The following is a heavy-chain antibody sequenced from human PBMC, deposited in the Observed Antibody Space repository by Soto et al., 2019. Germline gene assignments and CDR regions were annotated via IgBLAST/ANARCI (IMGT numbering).Heavy chain of an antibody. V-gene: IGHV4-31*03. CDR2: ISYSGTT. Sequence: PSETLSLTCTVSGASISSGAYYWSWIRQHPGRDPEWIGYISYSGTTYYNPSLKSRVAMSVDTSKNQFSLKLNSMTAADTAMYYCARAGDGSMPRWGHGILVPVSS. D-gene: IGHD6-13*01. CDR1: GASISSGAYY. J-gene: IGHJ4*01. CDR3: ARAGDGSMPR.